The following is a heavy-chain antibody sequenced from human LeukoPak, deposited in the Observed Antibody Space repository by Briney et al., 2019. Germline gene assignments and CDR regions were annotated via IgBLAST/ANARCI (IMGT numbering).Heavy chain of an antibody. D-gene: IGHD3-10*01. CDR1: GGSISSYY. Sequence: SETLSLTCTVSGGSISSYYWSWIRQPAGKGLEWIGRIYTSGSTNYNPFLKSRVTMSVDTSKNQFSLKLSSVTAADTAVYYCARETMVRGVYDYWGQGTLVTVSS. J-gene: IGHJ4*02. V-gene: IGHV4-4*07. CDR3: ARETMVRGVYDY. CDR2: IYTSGST.